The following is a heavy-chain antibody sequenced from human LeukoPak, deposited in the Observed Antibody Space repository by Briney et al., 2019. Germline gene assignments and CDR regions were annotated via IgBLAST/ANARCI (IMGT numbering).Heavy chain of an antibody. CDR2: ISSSSSYI. CDR1: GFTFSSYG. CDR3: VREQWYRFDH. Sequence: GGSLRLSCAASGFTFSSYGMHWVRQAPGKGLEWVSSISSSSSYIYSADSVKGRFTISRDNAKNSLYLQMNSLRVEDTAVYYCVREQWYRFDHWGQGILVTVSS. D-gene: IGHD6-19*01. V-gene: IGHV3-21*04. J-gene: IGHJ4*02.